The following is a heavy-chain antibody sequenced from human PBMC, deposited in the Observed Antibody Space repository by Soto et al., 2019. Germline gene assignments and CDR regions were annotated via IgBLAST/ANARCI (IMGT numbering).Heavy chain of an antibody. CDR3: ARNLGYCISTSCYGGMDV. CDR2: INAGNGNT. V-gene: IGHV1-3*01. D-gene: IGHD2-2*01. CDR1: GYTFTSYA. J-gene: IGHJ6*02. Sequence: VKVSCKASGYTFTSYAMHWVRQAPGQRLEWMGWINAGNGNTKYSQKFQGRVTITRDTSASTAYMELSSLRSEDTAVYYCARNLGYCISTSCYGGMDVWGQGTTVTVSS.